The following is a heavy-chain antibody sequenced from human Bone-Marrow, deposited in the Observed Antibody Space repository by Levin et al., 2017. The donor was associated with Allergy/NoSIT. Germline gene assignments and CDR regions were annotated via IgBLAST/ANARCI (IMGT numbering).Heavy chain of an antibody. V-gene: IGHV3-30*18. CDR3: AKEVGSGYYNYYGMGV. J-gene: IGHJ6*02. CDR2: ISYDRSNQ. Sequence: GESLKISCAASGFTFSSYAMHWVRQAPGKGLEWVALISYDRSNQLYADSVKGRFTVSRDNAKNTLFLQMDNLGPEDTAVYYCAKEVGSGYYNYYGMGVWGQGTTVTVSS. D-gene: IGHD2-15*01. CDR1: GFTFSSYA.